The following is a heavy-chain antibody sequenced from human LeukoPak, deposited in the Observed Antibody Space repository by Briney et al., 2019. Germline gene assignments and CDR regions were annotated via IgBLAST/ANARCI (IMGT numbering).Heavy chain of an antibody. CDR1: GYTFTGYY. J-gene: IGHJ3*02. D-gene: IGHD3-22*01. V-gene: IGHV1-18*04. CDR3: ARDYPHDSSEEDAFDI. Sequence: ASVKVSCKASGYTFTGYYMHWVRQAPGQGLEWMGWISAYNGNTNYAQKLQGRVTMTTDTSTSTAYMELRSLRSDDTAVYYCARDYPHDSSEEDAFDIWGQGTMVTVSS. CDR2: ISAYNGNT.